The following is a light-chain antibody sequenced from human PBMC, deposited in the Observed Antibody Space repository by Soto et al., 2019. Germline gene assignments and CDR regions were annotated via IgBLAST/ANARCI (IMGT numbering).Light chain of an antibody. CDR2: DDD. J-gene: IGLJ1*01. CDR1: SSNIGGNS. Sequence: QSVLTQPPSVSAAPGQKVTISCSGSSSNIGGNSVSWYQQLPGTASKLLIYDDDKRPSGIPDRFSGSKSGTSATLGITGFQTGDEADYYCGSWDSSLSAYVFATGTKVTVL. V-gene: IGLV1-51*01. CDR3: GSWDSSLSAYV.